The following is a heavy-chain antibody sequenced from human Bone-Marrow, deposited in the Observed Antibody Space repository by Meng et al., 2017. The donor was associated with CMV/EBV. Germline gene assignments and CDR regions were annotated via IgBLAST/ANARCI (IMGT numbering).Heavy chain of an antibody. D-gene: IGHD3-22*01. V-gene: IGHV3-30*04. CDR1: GFTFSSYA. CDR3: ARDSDSSGLSAQDY. J-gene: IGHJ4*02. Sequence: GESLKISCAVSGFTFSSYAMHWVRQAPGKGLEWVAVISYDGSNKYYADSVKGRFTISRDNSKNTLFLQMNSLRAEDTAVYYCARDSDSSGLSAQDYWGQGTLVTVSS. CDR2: ISYDGSNK.